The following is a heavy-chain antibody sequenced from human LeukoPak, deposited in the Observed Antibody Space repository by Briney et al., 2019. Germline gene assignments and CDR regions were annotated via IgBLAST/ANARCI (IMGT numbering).Heavy chain of an antibody. Sequence: PGGSLRLSCAASGFTFTNAWMTWVRQAPGKGLEWVGRIKSKGDGETTDDTAPVKGRFTMSRDDSKATLYLQMNSLAAEDTAVYYCTTDLGLTMIRGVIVYWGQGALVTVSS. CDR3: TTDLGLTMIRGVIVY. D-gene: IGHD3-10*01. J-gene: IGHJ4*02. CDR2: IKSKGDGETT. CDR1: GFTFTNAW. V-gene: IGHV3-15*01.